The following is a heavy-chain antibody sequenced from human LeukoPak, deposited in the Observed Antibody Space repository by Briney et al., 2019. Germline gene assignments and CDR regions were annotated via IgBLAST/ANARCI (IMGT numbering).Heavy chain of an antibody. CDR1: GFRFSSYC. CDR2: INEDGYDT. J-gene: IGHJ4*02. V-gene: IGHV3-23*01. D-gene: IGHD6-19*01. Sequence: GGSLRLSCAVSGFRFSSYCMSWVRQSPAKGLEWVASINEDGYDTNYIDSVRGRFTVSRDNSRNTLYLQLNSLRAEDTAVYYCANSRREQWLANGEFDYWGQGTLVTVSS. CDR3: ANSRREQWLANGEFDY.